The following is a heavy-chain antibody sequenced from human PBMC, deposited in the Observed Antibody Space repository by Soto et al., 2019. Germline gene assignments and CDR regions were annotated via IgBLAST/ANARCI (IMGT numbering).Heavy chain of an antibody. Sequence: QVHLVQSGAEVKKPGSSVKVSCTASGGTFGSYTVTWVRQAPGQGLEWMGEIIPMFGTASYAQKFQGRVTLTADKSTTTPKRELGSLSSDDTAVYFWARKKAIPPHFSPGRDVWGKGTTFPV. CDR2: IIPMFGTA. CDR1: GGTFGSYT. J-gene: IGHJ6*04. CDR3: ARKKAIPPHFSPGRDV. V-gene: IGHV1-69*06.